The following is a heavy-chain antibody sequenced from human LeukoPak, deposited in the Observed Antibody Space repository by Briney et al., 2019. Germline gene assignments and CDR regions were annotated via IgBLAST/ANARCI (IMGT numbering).Heavy chain of an antibody. CDR1: GGSFSGYY. Sequence: PSETLSLTCAVYGGSFSGYYWSWIRQPPGKGLEWIGEINHSGSTNYNPSLKSRVTISVDTSKNQFSLKLSSVTAADTAVYYCARRKMSRYHKQTYYFDYWGQGTLVTVSS. V-gene: IGHV4-34*01. J-gene: IGHJ4*02. CDR3: ARRKMSRYHKQTYYFDY. D-gene: IGHD1-14*01. CDR2: INHSGST.